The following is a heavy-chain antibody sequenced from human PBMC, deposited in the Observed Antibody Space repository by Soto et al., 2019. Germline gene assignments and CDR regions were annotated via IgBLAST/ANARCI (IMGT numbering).Heavy chain of an antibody. V-gene: IGHV4-31*03. CDR3: ARGEGEYQLLSHYYYYGMDV. J-gene: IGHJ6*02. Sequence: SETLSLTCTVSGGSISSGGYYWSWIRQHPGKGLEWIGYIYYSGSTYYNPSLKSRVTISVDTSKNQFSLKLSSVTAADTAVYYCARGEGEYQLLSHYYYYGMDVWGQGPTVTASS. CDR2: IYYSGST. CDR1: GGSISSGGYY. D-gene: IGHD2-2*01.